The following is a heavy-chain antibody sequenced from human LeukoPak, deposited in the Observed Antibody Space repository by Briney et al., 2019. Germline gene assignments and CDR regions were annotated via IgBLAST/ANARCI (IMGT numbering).Heavy chain of an antibody. CDR1: GFTFSGYY. CDR3: ARLILGASDAFDI. D-gene: IGHD1-26*01. Sequence: KPGGSLRLSCAASGFTFSGYYMSWIRQAPGKGLEWVSYISSSGSTIYYADSVKGRFTISRDNAKNSLYLQMNSLRAEDTAVYYCARLILGASDAFDIWGQGTMVTVSS. CDR2: ISSSGSTI. V-gene: IGHV3-11*04. J-gene: IGHJ3*02.